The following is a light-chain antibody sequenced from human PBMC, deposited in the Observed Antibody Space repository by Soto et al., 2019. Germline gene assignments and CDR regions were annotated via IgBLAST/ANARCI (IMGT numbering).Light chain of an antibody. V-gene: IGKV1-17*01. CDR1: QGIRNN. CDR2: GTS. CDR3: LQHDTFPRT. J-gene: IGKJ1*01. Sequence: DIQMTQSPSSLFASVGDRVTITCRASQGIRNNLGWYQQKPGKAPKRLIYGTSNLQYGAPSRFSGSGSGTEFTLTITSLQPEDFATDYCLQHDTFPRTFGQGSKVAIK.